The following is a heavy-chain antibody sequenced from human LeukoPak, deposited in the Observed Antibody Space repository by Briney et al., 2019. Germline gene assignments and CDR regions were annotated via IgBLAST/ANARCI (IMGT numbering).Heavy chain of an antibody. D-gene: IGHD2-2*01. J-gene: IGHJ3*02. V-gene: IGHV3-30-3*01. CDR3: ARVPVPYCSSTSCYVGAFDI. CDR1: GFTFSSYA. CDR2: ISYDGSNK. Sequence: GGSQRLSCAASGFTFSSYAMHWVRQAPGKGLEWVAVISYDGSNKYYADSVKGRFTISRDNSKNTLYLQMNSLRAEDTAVYYCARVPVPYCSSTSCYVGAFDIWGQGTMVTVSS.